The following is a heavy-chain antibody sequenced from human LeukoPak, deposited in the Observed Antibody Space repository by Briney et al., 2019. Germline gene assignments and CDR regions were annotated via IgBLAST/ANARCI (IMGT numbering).Heavy chain of an antibody. J-gene: IGHJ5*02. CDR1: GFTFSSYA. CDR2: ISGSGDST. D-gene: IGHD3-3*01. CDR3: ARGDDFWSGYNWFDP. Sequence: GGSLRLSCAASGFTFSSYAMSWVRQAPGKGLEWVSAISGSGDSTYYADSVKGRFTISRDNSKNTLYLQMNSLRAEDTAVYYCARGDDFWSGYNWFDPWGQGTLVTVSS. V-gene: IGHV3-23*01.